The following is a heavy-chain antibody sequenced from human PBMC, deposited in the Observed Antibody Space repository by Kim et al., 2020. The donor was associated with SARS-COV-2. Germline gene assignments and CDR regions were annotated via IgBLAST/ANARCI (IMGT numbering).Heavy chain of an antibody. CDR3: ARSYFTIFVVYGMDV. V-gene: IGHV3-48*03. J-gene: IGHJ6*02. Sequence: GGSLRLSCAASGFTFSSYEMNWVRQAPGKGLEWVSYISSSGSTIYYADSVKGRFTISRDNAKNSLYLQMNSLRAEDTAVYYCARSYFTIFVVYGMDVWGQGTTVTVSS. D-gene: IGHD3-3*01. CDR2: ISSSGSTI. CDR1: GFTFSSYE.